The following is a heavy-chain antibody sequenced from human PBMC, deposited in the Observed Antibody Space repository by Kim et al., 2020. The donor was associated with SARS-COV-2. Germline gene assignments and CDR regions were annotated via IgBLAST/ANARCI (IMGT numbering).Heavy chain of an antibody. V-gene: IGHV3-21*01. CDR3: ARRLCGGGRGSGSYYVPLYYYYYGMDV. J-gene: IGHJ6*02. D-gene: IGHD3-10*01. CDR1: GFTFSSYS. CDR2: ISSSSSYI. Sequence: GGSLRLSCAASGFTFSSYSMNWVRQAPGKGLEWVSSISSSSSYIYYADSVKGRFTISRDNAKNSLYLQMNSLRAEDTAVYYCARRLCGGGRGSGSYYVPLYYYYYGMDVWGQGTTVTVSS.